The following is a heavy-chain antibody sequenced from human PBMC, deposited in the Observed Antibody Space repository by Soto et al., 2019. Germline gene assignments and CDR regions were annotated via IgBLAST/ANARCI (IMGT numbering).Heavy chain of an antibody. V-gene: IGHV1-18*04. Sequence: ASVKVSCKASGYTFSGYSITWLRQAPGQGLEWMGRISGYNGNTNYARTLRGRLTLTTDTSTSTAYMELRSLTSDDTAVYYCARDVFCGGAPACPDMDVWGQGTTVTVSS. CDR3: ARDVFCGGAPACPDMDV. J-gene: IGHJ6*02. CDR2: ISGYNGNT. D-gene: IGHD2-21*01. CDR1: GYTFSGYS.